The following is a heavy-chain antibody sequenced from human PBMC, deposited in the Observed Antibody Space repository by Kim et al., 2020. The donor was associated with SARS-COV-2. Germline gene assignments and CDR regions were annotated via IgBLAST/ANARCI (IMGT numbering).Heavy chain of an antibody. CDR2: ISGSGGGT. J-gene: IGHJ4*02. D-gene: IGHD3-22*01. Sequence: GGSLRLSCAASGFTFSTFAMSWVRQAPGKGLEWVSGISGSGGGTYYADSVKGRFTISRDKSRNTLYLQMNSLRAEDTALYYCAKALYYYDSSGYYLAPFDCWGQGTLVTVSS. CDR3: AKALYYYDSSGYYLAPFDC. V-gene: IGHV3-23*01. CDR1: GFTFSTFA.